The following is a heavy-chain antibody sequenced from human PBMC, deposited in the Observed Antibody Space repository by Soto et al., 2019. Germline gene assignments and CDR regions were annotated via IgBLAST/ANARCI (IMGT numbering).Heavy chain of an antibody. D-gene: IGHD3-9*01. CDR2: IIPIFGTA. CDR3: ATTRTFHWLSTAYYYYSGMDV. CDR1: AGTFSSYA. Sequence: SVKVSCKASAGTFSSYAISWVRQAPGQGLERMGGIIPIFGTANYAQKFQGRVTITAGKATSTAYMELSSLRSEYTAVYYCATTRTFHWLSTAYYYYSGMDVWGQGATVTVSS. J-gene: IGHJ6*02. V-gene: IGHV1-69*06.